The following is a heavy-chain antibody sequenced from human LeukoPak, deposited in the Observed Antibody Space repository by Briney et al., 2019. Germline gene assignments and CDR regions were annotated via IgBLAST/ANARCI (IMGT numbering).Heavy chain of an antibody. Sequence: PSETLSLTCTVYGGSITGKKDYWGWVRQTRGKGLEGIGVVFDTEITHYNPSLQSRISMAVDTSKNQFSLNLTSVTAADTALYYCARHGILSDHSVRFWGQGSLVTVSA. CDR3: ARHGILSDHSVRF. CDR2: VFDTEIT. V-gene: IGHV4-39*01. J-gene: IGHJ4*02. CDR1: GGSITGKKDY. D-gene: IGHD2-15*01.